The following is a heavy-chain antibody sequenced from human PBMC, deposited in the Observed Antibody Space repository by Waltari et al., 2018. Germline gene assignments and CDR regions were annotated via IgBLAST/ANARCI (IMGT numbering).Heavy chain of an antibody. V-gene: IGHV4-59*01. CDR2: IYYSGST. CDR1: GGSISSYY. J-gene: IGHJ5*02. CDR3: AIALAGLFDP. Sequence: QVQLQESGPGLVKPSETLSLTCTVPGGSISSYYWSWIRQPPGKGLEWIGYIYYSGSTNYNPSLKSRVTISVDTSKNQFSLKLSSVTAADTAVYYCAIALAGLFDPWGQGTLVTVSS. D-gene: IGHD3-3*02.